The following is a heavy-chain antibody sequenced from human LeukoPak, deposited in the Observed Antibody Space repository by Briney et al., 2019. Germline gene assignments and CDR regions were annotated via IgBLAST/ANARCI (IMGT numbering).Heavy chain of an antibody. V-gene: IGHV4-59*01. D-gene: IGHD3-22*01. CDR1: GGSLSSFY. CDR2: IYYSGST. CDR3: ARTILEYYYDSNGRYYFDY. Sequence: PSETLSLTCTVSGGSLSSFYWSWIRQPPGKGLEGMGYIYYSGSTNYNPSLESRVTISVDTSKNQFSLKLSSVTAADTAVYYCARTILEYYYDSNGRYYFDYWGQGTLVTVSS. J-gene: IGHJ4*02.